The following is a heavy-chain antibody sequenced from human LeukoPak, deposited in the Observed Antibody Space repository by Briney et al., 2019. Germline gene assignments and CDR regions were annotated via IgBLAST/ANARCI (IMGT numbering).Heavy chain of an antibody. CDR3: ARDLIGRSTFDY. D-gene: IGHD1-26*01. Sequence: GGSLRLSCAPSLYTFRVYNKHCVPHTPDGGLDWVAHMSPDGNKKYYADSVKGRFTISRDNSKNTVDLQLNSLRAEDTAVYYCARDLIGRSTFDYCGQGTLVTVSS. J-gene: IGHJ4*02. V-gene: IGHV3-30-3*01. CDR1: LYTFRVYN. CDR2: MSPDGNKK.